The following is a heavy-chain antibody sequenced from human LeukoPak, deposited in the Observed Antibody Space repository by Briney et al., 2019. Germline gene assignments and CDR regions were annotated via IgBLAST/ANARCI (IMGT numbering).Heavy chain of an antibody. CDR3: TTYYSDWFDP. CDR2: IKSKTDGGTT. V-gene: IGHV3-15*01. D-gene: IGHD3-10*01. Sequence: WIRQTPGKGLEWVGRIKSKTDGGTTDYAAPVKGRFTISRDDSKNTLYLQMNSLKTEDTAVYYCTTYYSDWFDPWGQGTLVTVSS. J-gene: IGHJ5*02.